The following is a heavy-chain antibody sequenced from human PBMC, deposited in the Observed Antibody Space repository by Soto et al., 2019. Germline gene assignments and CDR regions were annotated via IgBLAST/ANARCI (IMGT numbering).Heavy chain of an antibody. J-gene: IGHJ4*02. V-gene: IGHV3-33*01. CDR1: GFTFSSYG. CDR2: IWYDGSNK. CDR3: ARDPGLAYCGGDCYSAGNDY. Sequence: QVQLVESGGGVVQPGRSLRLSCAASGFTFSSYGMHWVRQAPGKGLEWVAVIWYDGSNKYYADSVKGRFTISRDNSKKTLYLQMNSLIAEDTAVYYCARDPGLAYCGGDCYSAGNDYWGQGTLVTVSS. D-gene: IGHD2-21*02.